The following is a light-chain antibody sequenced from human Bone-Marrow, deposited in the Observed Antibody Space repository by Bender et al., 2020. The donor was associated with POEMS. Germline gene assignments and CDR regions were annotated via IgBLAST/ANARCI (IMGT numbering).Light chain of an antibody. Sequence: QSVLTQPPSASGTPGQRVTISCSGGSSNIGAHAVNWYQHLPGTAPKLLIYSSHRRPSEVPDRFSGSRSGNTASLTISRLQAEDEADYYCSSYSTTATLVLFGGGTRLYVL. CDR1: SSNIGAHA. J-gene: IGLJ2*01. CDR3: SSYSTTATLVL. CDR2: SSH. V-gene: IGLV1-44*01.